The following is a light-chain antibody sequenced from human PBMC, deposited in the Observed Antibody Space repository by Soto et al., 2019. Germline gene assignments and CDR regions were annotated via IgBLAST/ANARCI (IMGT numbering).Light chain of an antibody. CDR3: QSPWT. J-gene: IGKJ1*01. Sequence: DIVMTQSPDSLAVSLGERATINCKSSQSVLYSSNNKNYLAWYQQKPGQPPKLLIYWASTRESGVPDRFSGSGSGTDFTLTISSLQAEDVAVYYCQSPWTFGQGTKVEIK. V-gene: IGKV4-1*01. CDR2: WAS. CDR1: QSVLYSSNNKNY.